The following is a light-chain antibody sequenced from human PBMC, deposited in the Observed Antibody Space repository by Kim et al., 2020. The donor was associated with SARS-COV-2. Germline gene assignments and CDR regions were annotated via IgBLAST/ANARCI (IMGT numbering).Light chain of an antibody. CDR1: QSGAKT. CDR2: NAS. Sequence: SVTPMEKDTITCRASQSGAKTVHWYQQKSGQSPKLLIENASQSVSGVPSRFTGSGSGTDFTLTINSLEAEDAATYYCHQSRSLHTFGQGTRLEIK. J-gene: IGKJ5*01. V-gene: IGKV6-21*01. CDR3: HQSRSLHT.